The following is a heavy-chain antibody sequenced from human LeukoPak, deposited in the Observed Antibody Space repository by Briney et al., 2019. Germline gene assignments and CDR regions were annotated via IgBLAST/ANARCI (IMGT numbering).Heavy chain of an antibody. CDR1: GFTFSSYS. D-gene: IGHD3-10*01. V-gene: IGHV3-21*01. CDR2: ISSSSSYI. CDR3: ARDLGYYGSGSYRFWEGTPAGYMDV. J-gene: IGHJ6*03. Sequence: AGGSLRLSCAASGFTFSSYSMNWVRQAPGKGLEWVSSISSSSSYIYYADSVKGRFTISRDNAKNSLYLQMNSLRAEDTAVYYCARDLGYYGSGSYRFWEGTPAGYMDVWGKGTTVTISS.